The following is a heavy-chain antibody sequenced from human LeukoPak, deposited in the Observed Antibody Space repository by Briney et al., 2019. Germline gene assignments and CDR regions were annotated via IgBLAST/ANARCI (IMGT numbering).Heavy chain of an antibody. Sequence: EASVKVSCKASGYTFTGYYMHWVRQAPGQGLEWMGRINPNSGGTNYAQKFQGRVTMTRDTSISTAYMELSRLRSDDPAVYYCARYGEYCSGGSCYYYFDYWGQGTLVTVSS. CDR2: INPNSGGT. J-gene: IGHJ4*02. D-gene: IGHD2-15*01. CDR3: ARYGEYCSGGSCYYYFDY. CDR1: GYTFTGYY. V-gene: IGHV1-2*06.